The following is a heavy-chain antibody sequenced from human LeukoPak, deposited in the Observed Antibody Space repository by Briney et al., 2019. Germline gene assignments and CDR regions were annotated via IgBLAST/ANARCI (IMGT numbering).Heavy chain of an antibody. J-gene: IGHJ6*02. CDR1: GGSFSGYY. V-gene: IGHV4-34*01. CDR3: ARGGGGRDGYPIPRYYYYGMDV. Sequence: SETLSLTCAVYGGSFSGYYRSWIRQPPGKGLEWIGEINHSGSTNYNPSLKSRVTISVDTSKNQFSLKLSSVTAADTAVYYCARGGGGRDGYPIPRYYYYGMDVWGQGTTVTVSS. CDR2: INHSGST. D-gene: IGHD5-12*01.